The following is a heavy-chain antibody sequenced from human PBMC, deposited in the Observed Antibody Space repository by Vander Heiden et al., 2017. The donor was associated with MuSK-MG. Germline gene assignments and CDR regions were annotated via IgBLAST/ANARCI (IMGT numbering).Heavy chain of an antibody. Sequence: QVQLQESGPGLVKPSETLSLSCTVSGVSISSGGYYWSWIRQHPGKGLEWIGYISYSGSTYYTPSLKSRITISVDTSKNQFSLKLTSVTAADTAVYYCATTRDRRFDFWGQGTLVTVSS. J-gene: IGHJ4*02. CDR1: GVSISSGGYY. CDR2: ISYSGST. V-gene: IGHV4-31*03. CDR3: ATTRDRRFDF.